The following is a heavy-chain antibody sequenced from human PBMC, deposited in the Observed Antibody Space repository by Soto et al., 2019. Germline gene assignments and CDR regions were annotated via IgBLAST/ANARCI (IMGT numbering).Heavy chain of an antibody. CDR2: IGWDPSKI. CDR1: GFTFGDFA. CDR3: VQVSSFASGPGNFYAMDV. V-gene: IGHV3-9*01. Sequence: PGGSLSLSCGASGFTFGDFAMHWVRLAPGKGLEWVSSIGWDPSKIAYADSVRGRFSICREKAKNCLFWDRKNLRREDTAIYYDVQVSSFASGPGNFYAMDVWGQGTTVTVSS. D-gene: IGHD3-9*01. J-gene: IGHJ6*02.